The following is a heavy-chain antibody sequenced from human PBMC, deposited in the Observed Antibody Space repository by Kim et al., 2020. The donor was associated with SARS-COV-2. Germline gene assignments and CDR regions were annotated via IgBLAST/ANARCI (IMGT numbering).Heavy chain of an antibody. J-gene: IGHJ6*02. CDR3: ARARPPLNYDGVDV. Sequence: GGSLRLSCAASGFTFSSYWMSWVRQAPGKGLEWVANIKQDGSEKYYVDSVKGRFTISRDNAKNSLSLQMNSLRAEDTAVYYCARARPPLNYDGVDVWGQGTTVTVS. V-gene: IGHV3-7*01. CDR1: GFTFSSYW. CDR2: IKQDGSEK.